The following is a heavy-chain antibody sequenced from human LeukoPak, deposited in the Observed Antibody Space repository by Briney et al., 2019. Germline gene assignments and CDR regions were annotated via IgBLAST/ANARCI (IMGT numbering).Heavy chain of an antibody. J-gene: IGHJ3*02. D-gene: IGHD3-10*01. V-gene: IGHV4-34*01. Sequence: PSEILSLTCAVYGGSFSGYYWSWLRQPPGKGLEWIGEINHSGSTNYNPSLKSRVTISVDTSKNQFSLKLSSVTAADTAVYYCARVSLVRGALKGAFDIWGQGTMVTVSS. CDR2: INHSGST. CDR1: GGSFSGYY. CDR3: ARVSLVRGALKGAFDI.